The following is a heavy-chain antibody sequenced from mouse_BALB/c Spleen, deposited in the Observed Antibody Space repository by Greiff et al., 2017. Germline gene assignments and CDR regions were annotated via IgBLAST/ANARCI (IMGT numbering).Heavy chain of an antibody. CDR2: IYPGDGDT. Sequence: VQLVESGAELVRPGSSVKISCKASGYAFSSYWMNWVKQRPGQGLEWIGQIYPGDGDTNYNGKFKGKATLTADKSSSTAYMQLSSLTSEDSAVYFCARSAGTWFAYWGQGTLVTVSA. J-gene: IGHJ3*01. CDR1: GYAFSSYW. V-gene: IGHV1-80*01. CDR3: ARSAGTWFAY. D-gene: IGHD6-1*01.